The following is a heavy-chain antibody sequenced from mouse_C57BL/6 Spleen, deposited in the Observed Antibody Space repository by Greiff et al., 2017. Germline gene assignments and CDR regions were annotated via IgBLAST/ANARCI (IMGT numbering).Heavy chain of an antibody. D-gene: IGHD3-2*02. CDR3: ARHESSSTFSLYYFDY. V-gene: IGHV1-62-2*01. CDR2: FYPGSGSI. Sequence: QVHVKQSGAELVKPGASVKLSCKASGYTFTEYTIHWVKQRSGQGLEWIGWFYPGSGSIKYNEKFKDKATLTADKSSSTVYMELSRLTSEDSAVYFCARHESSSTFSLYYFDYWGQGTTLTVSS. CDR1: GYTFTEYT. J-gene: IGHJ2*01.